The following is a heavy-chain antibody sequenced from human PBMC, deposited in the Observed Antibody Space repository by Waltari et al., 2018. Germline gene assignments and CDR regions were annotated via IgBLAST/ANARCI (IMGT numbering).Heavy chain of an antibody. CDR1: GFTFSDYY. V-gene: IGHV3-11*01. Sequence: QVQLVESGGGLVKPGGSLRLSCAASGFTFSDYYMSWIRQAPGKGLECVSYMSSSGGTIYYADSVKGRFTISRDNAKNSLYLQMNSLRAEDTALYYCARFKIVVAGTFPDYWGQGTLVTVSS. CDR3: ARFKIVVAGTFPDY. CDR2: MSSSGGTI. J-gene: IGHJ4*02. D-gene: IGHD6-19*01.